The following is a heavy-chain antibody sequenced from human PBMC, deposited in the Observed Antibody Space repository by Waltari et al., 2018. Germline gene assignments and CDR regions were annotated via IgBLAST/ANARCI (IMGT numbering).Heavy chain of an antibody. CDR1: GGSISNYS. V-gene: IGHV4-59*13. J-gene: IGHJ2*01. CDR3: ARGGWSLDL. Sequence: QVQLQESGPGLVTPSETLPLPCTVSGGSISNYSWSWTRQPPGKGLEWIGYIYYSGSTDYNPSFTSRVTISVDTSKNQFSLKLNSVTAADTAVYYCARGGWSLDLWGRGTLVTVSS. CDR2: IYYSGST.